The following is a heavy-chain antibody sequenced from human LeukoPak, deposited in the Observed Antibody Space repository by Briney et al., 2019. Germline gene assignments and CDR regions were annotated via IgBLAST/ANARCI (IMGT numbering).Heavy chain of an antibody. Sequence: SQTLSLTCAISGDSVSSNSAAWNWIRQSPSRGLEWLGRTYYRSKWYNDYAVSVKSRITINPDTSKNQFSLQLNSVTPEDTAVYYCARALAVARYYYYGMDVWGQGTTVTVSS. CDR1: GDSVSSNSAA. D-gene: IGHD6-19*01. J-gene: IGHJ6*02. V-gene: IGHV6-1*01. CDR3: ARALAVARYYYYGMDV. CDR2: TYYRSKWYN.